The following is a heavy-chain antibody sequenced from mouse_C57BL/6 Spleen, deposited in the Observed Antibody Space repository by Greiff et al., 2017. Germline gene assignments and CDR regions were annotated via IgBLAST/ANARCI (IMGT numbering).Heavy chain of an antibody. CDR3: ARRAIDYGSSYWYFDV. D-gene: IGHD1-1*01. Sequence: VQLQQPGTELVKPGASVKLSCKASGYTFTSYWMPWVKQRPGQGLEWIGNINPSNGGTNYNEKFKSKATLTVDKSSSPAYMQLSSLTSEDSAVYYCARRAIDYGSSYWYFDVWGTGTTVTVSS. CDR1: GYTFTSYW. V-gene: IGHV1-53*01. J-gene: IGHJ1*03. CDR2: INPSNGGT.